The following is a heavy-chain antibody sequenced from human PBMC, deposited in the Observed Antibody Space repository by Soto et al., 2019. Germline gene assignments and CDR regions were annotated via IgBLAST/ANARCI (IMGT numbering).Heavy chain of an antibody. D-gene: IGHD5-12*01. CDR1: GFTFSSYA. CDR3: ARADRDCYNYGDY. CDR2: ISYDGSNK. V-gene: IGHV3-30-3*01. Sequence: QVQLVESGGGVVQPGRSLRLSCAASGFTFSSYAMHWVRQAPGKGLDWVAVISYDGSNKYYADSVKGRFTISRDNSKNRLYLQMNSLRADDTAIYYCARADRDCYNYGDYCGQGSLVTVSS. J-gene: IGHJ4*02.